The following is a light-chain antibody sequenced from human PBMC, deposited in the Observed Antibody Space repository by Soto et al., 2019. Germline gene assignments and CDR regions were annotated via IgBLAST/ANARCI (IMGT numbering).Light chain of an antibody. CDR1: SSDVGNYNY. J-gene: IGLJ1*01. CDR2: EVS. Sequence: QSVLTQPPSASRSPGQSVTISCTGASSDVGNYNYVSWYQQDPGKAPKLMIYEVSKRPSGVPDRFSGSKSGNTASLTVSGLHAEDEADYYCGSYAGGNNYLFGPGTKVTGL. V-gene: IGLV2-8*01. CDR3: GSYAGGNNYL.